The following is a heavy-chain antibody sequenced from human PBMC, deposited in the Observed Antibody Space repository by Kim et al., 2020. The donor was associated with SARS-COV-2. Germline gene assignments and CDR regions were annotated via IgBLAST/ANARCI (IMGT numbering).Heavy chain of an antibody. CDR2: IHTGGST. D-gene: IGHD6-6*01. CDR1: GFTVSSNY. CDR3: ARDQYRSSAYLFDN. V-gene: IGHV3-66*01. Sequence: GGSLRLSCVASGFTVSSNYMNWVRQAPGKGLEWVSIIHTGGSTSYADSSMGRFSISSDSSKNTLYLQMNSLRAEETAVNYCARDQYRSSAYLFDNWGQGT. J-gene: IGHJ4*02.